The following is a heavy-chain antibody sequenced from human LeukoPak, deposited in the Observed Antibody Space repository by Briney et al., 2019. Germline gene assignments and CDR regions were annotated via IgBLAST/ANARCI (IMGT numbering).Heavy chain of an antibody. J-gene: IGHJ3*02. CDR3: ARHQDPMDAAFDI. CDR2: IYYSGST. CDR1: GGSISSRTYY. Sequence: SETLSLTCSVSGGSISSRTYYWGWIRQAPGKGLEWIGSIYYSGSTYYNPSLKSRVTISVDTSKNQFSLKLSSVTAADTAVYYCARHQDPMDAAFDIWGQGTMVTVSS. D-gene: IGHD2-2*03. V-gene: IGHV4-39*01.